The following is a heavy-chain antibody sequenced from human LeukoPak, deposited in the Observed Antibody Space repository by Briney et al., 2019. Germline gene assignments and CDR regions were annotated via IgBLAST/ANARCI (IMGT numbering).Heavy chain of an antibody. CDR3: ARYEAVAGVFDS. CDR1: GGSISSGSYY. V-gene: IGHV4-61*02. D-gene: IGHD6-19*01. CDR2: IYISGST. J-gene: IGHJ4*02. Sequence: PSQTLSLTCTVSGGSISSGSYYWSWIRQPAGKGLEWIGRIYISGSTNYNPSLTSRVTISVDTSKNQFSLRLTSVTAADTAVYXCARYEAVAGVFDSWGQGTLVTVSS.